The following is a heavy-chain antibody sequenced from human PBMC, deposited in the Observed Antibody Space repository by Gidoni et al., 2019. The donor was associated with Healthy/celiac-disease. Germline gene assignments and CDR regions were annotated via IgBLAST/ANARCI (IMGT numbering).Heavy chain of an antibody. Sequence: EVQLVESGGGLVQPGGSLRLSCAASGFTFSSYEMNWVRQAPGKGLEWVSYISSSGSTIYYADSVKGRFTISRDNAKNSLYLQMNSLRAEDTAVYYCARDGGDWYDFWSGYRYWGQGTLVTVSS. CDR3: ARDGGDWYDFWSGYRY. CDR1: GFTFSSYE. D-gene: IGHD3-3*01. V-gene: IGHV3-48*03. J-gene: IGHJ4*02. CDR2: ISSSGSTI.